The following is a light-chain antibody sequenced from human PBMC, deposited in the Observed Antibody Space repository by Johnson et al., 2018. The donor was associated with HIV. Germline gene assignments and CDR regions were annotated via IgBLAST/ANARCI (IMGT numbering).Light chain of an antibody. CDR3: GTGGRRLRVGF. J-gene: IGLJ1*01. V-gene: IGLV1-51*01. CDR1: SSNIGNNY. Sequence: QSVLTQPPSVSAAPGQKVTISCSGSSSNIGNNYVSWYQQLPGRAPKLLIYDNNKRPSGIPDRFSGSKSGTSATLGITGLQTGDEADYYCGTGGRRLRVGFFGTGTYVTVL. CDR2: DNN.